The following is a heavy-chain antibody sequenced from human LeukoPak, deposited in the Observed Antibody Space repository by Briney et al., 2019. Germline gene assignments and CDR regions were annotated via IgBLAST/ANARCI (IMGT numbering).Heavy chain of an antibody. CDR1: GGSISSYY. D-gene: IGHD2/OR15-2a*01. CDR3: ARGFSYYYYGMDV. J-gene: IGHJ6*02. Sequence: SETLSLTCTVSGGSISSYYWNWIRQPPGKGLEWIGEINHSGSTNYNPSLKSRVTISVDTSKNQFSLKLSSVTAADTAVYYCARGFSYYYYGMDVWGQGTTVTVSS. V-gene: IGHV4-34*01. CDR2: INHSGST.